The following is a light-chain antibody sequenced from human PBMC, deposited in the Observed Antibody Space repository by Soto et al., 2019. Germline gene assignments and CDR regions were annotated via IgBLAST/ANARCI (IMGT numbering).Light chain of an antibody. J-gene: IGLJ2*01. CDR3: QTWGTGIKV. Sequence: QPVLTQSPSASASLGASVKLTCTLSSGHNSYAIAWHQQQPEKGPRYLMKLNSDGSHSKGDGIPDRLSGSSSGAERYLTISSLQSEDEADYYCQTWGTGIKVFGGGTKVTVL. CDR1: SGHNSYA. CDR2: LNSDGSH. V-gene: IGLV4-69*01.